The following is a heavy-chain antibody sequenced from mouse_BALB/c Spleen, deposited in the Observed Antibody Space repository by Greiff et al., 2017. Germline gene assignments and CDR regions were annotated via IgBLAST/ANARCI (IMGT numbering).Heavy chain of an antibody. J-gene: IGHJ3*01. CDR3: NAYDGYREFAY. CDR2: IDPENGDT. D-gene: IGHD2-3*01. Sequence: VQLQQSGAELVRSGASVKLSCTASGFNIKDYYMHWVKQRPEQGLEWIGWIDPENGDTEYAPKFQGKATMTADTSSNTAYLQLSSLTSEDTAVYYCNAYDGYREFAYWGQGTLVTVSA. CDR1: GFNIKDYY. V-gene: IGHV14-4*02.